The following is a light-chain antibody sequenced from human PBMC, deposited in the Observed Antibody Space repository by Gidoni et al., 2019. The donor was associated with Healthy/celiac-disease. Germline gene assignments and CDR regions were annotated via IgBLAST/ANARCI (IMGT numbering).Light chain of an antibody. CDR2: VAS. CDR1: RTVRSY. Sequence: ELVLTQSPAPLALSPGERATRPCRASRTVRSYLAKYQQKPGQAPRLLIYVASNRATGIPARFSGSGSEKDFTLTIRSLEPEDFAVYYCQQRSNWHTFGQGTKLEIK. CDR3: QQRSNWHT. J-gene: IGKJ2*01. V-gene: IGKV3-11*01.